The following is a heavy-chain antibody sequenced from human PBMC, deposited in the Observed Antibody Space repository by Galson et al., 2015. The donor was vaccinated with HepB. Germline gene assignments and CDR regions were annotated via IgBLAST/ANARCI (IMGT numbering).Heavy chain of an antibody. CDR3: ATDGPNSGGWYVY. V-gene: IGHV3-53*01. CDR2: IYSGGST. Sequence: SLRLSCAASGFTVSSNYMTWVRQAPGRGLEWVSSIYSGGSTYYSDSVKGRFATSRDNSKNTLYLQMNSLRAEDTAVYYCATDGPNSGGWYVYWGQGSLVTASS. D-gene: IGHD6-19*01. CDR1: GFTVSSNY. J-gene: IGHJ4*02.